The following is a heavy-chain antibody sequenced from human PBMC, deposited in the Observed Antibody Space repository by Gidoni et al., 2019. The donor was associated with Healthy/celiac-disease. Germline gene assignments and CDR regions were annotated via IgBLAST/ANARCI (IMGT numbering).Heavy chain of an antibody. D-gene: IGHD3-22*01. Sequence: QVQLVQSGAEVKKPGSSVKVSCKASGGTFSSYAISWVRQAPGQGLEWMGGIIPIFGTANYAQKFQGRVTITADESTSTAYMELSSLRSEDTAVYYCARVAYDSSGYYYPTSKYYYYGMDVWGQGTTVTVSS. CDR1: GGTFSSYA. J-gene: IGHJ6*02. V-gene: IGHV1-69*01. CDR2: IIPIFGTA. CDR3: ARVAYDSSGYYYPTSKYYYYGMDV.